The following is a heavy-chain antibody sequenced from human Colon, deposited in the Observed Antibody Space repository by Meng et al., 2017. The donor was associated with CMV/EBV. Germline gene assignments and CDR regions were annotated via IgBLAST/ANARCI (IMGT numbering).Heavy chain of an antibody. J-gene: IGHJ6*02. CDR2: INPFSGAT. CDR3: ARDREFAVDV. CDR1: GYSFTGYY. Sequence: ASVKVSCKASGYSFTGYYLHWVRQAPGQGLEWMGRINPFSGATSFEEKFQGRVAMTADSSTTTAYMELRRLTNDDSAVYYCARDREFAVDVWGQGTTVTVSS. V-gene: IGHV1-2*02.